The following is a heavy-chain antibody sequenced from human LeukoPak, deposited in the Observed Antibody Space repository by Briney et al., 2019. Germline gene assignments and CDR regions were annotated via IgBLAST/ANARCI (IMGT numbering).Heavy chain of an antibody. D-gene: IGHD5-24*01. CDR2: IYPGDPDT. Sequence: GESLKISCKGSGYSFTTYWIGWVRQMPGKGLEWMGLIYPGDPDTRYSPSFQGQVTISADKSISTAYLQWSSLKASDTAMYYCARTWLQSDAFDIWGQGTMVTVSS. CDR1: GYSFTTYW. J-gene: IGHJ3*02. CDR3: ARTWLQSDAFDI. V-gene: IGHV5-51*01.